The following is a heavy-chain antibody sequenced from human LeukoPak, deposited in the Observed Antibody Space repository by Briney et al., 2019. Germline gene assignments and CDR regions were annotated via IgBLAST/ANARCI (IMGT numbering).Heavy chain of an antibody. CDR3: ARDSGSYLQPTDY. J-gene: IGHJ4*02. D-gene: IGHD1-26*01. CDR1: GFTFSSYA. Sequence: GGSLRLSCAASGFTFSSYAMSWVRPAPGRGLEGVSSITGSGDRTYYADSVKGRFAISRDNSKNTLYLQMSSLRAEDAAVYYCARDSGSYLQPTDYWGQGTLVTVSS. V-gene: IGHV3-23*01. CDR2: ITGSGDRT.